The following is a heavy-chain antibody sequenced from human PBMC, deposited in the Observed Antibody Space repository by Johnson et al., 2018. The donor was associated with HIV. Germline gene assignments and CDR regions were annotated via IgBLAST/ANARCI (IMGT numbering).Heavy chain of an antibody. D-gene: IGHD6-19*01. J-gene: IGHJ3*02. V-gene: IGHV3-20*03. CDR3: ARGQWLVPGAFDI. CDR2: INWNAGRT. Sequence: MKWVRQTPGMGLELVSAINWNAGRTGYTDSVKGRFTISRDNTKNSLYLQMNSVRDDDTAVYYCARGQWLVPGAFDIWGQGTMVTVSS.